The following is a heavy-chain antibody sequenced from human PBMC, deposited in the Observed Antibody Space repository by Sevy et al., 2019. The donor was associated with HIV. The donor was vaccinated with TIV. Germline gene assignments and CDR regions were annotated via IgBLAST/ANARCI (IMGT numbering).Heavy chain of an antibody. Sequence: ASVKVSCKASGGTFSSYAISWVRQAPGQGLEWMGGIIPIFGTANYAQKFQGRVTITADKSTSTAYMELGSLRSEDTAVYYCAKNVRSTESAFDIWGQGTMVTVSS. D-gene: IGHD1-1*01. CDR1: GGTFSSYA. J-gene: IGHJ3*02. CDR2: IIPIFGTA. CDR3: AKNVRSTESAFDI. V-gene: IGHV1-69*06.